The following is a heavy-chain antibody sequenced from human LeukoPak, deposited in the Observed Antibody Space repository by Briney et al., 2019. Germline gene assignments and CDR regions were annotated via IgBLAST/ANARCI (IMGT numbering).Heavy chain of an antibody. D-gene: IGHD3-16*01. CDR2: IFPNSGDT. CDR3: ARDRPRRGYFDY. J-gene: IGHJ4*02. CDR1: YTXXXYY. Sequence: YTXXXYYIXWVRQAPGQGLELMGWIFPNSGDTNLAQKFQGRVAMTRDTSIRTVYMELSRLRSDDTAMYYCARDRPRRGYFDYWGQGSLVTVSS. V-gene: IGHV1-2*02.